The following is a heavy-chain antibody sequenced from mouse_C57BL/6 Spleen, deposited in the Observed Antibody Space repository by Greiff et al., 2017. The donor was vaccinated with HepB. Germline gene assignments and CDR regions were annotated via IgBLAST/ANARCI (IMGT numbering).Heavy chain of an antibody. J-gene: IGHJ3*01. CDR2: IDPSDSYT. V-gene: IGHV1-50*01. Sequence: VQLQQPGAELVKPGASVKLSCKASGYTFTSYWMQWVKQRPGQGLEWIGEIDPSDSYTNYNQKFKGKATLTVDTSSSTAYMQLSSLTSEDSAVYYCARGVYDYDGGVAYWGQGTLVTVSA. CDR3: ARGVYDYDGGVAY. D-gene: IGHD2-4*01. CDR1: GYTFTSYW.